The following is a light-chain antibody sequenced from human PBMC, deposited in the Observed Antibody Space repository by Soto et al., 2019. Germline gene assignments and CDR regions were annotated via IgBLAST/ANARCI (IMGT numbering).Light chain of an antibody. CDR2: DAS. Sequence: DVQMTQSLSSLSASVGDTVTITCRASESISIWLAWYQQKPGKAPKLLIYDASSLESGVPSRFSGSGSGTEFTLTISSLQPDDFATYYCQQYNSYSGTFGQGTKVDIK. CDR3: QQYNSYSGT. J-gene: IGKJ1*01. V-gene: IGKV1-5*01. CDR1: ESISIW.